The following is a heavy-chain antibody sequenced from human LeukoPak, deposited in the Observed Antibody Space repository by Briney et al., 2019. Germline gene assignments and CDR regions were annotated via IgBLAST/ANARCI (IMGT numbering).Heavy chain of an antibody. CDR3: ASQSYSLFDY. V-gene: IGHV3-7*03. CDR1: GFSFSSYW. Sequence: GGSLRLACVASGFSFSSYWISWVRQAPGKGLEWVANIKPDGSDKDYVDSVKGRFTISRDNAKNSLYLQMNSLRAEDTAVYYCASQSYSLFDYWGQGTLVTVSS. D-gene: IGHD2-2*02. CDR2: IKPDGSDK. J-gene: IGHJ4*02.